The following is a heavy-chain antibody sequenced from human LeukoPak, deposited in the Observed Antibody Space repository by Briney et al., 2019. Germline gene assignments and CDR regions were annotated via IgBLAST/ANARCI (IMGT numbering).Heavy chain of an antibody. Sequence: GGSLRLSCAASGFPFSDHEMNWVSQAPGKGLEWVAYISSSGSDKDYPDSVKGRFTISRKNAKNSLYLQMNSLRAEDTAVYHCARRTSGAFAIWGQGTKVTVSS. J-gene: IGHJ3*02. CDR3: ARRTSGAFAI. CDR2: ISSSGSDK. V-gene: IGHV3-48*03. CDR1: GFPFSDHE.